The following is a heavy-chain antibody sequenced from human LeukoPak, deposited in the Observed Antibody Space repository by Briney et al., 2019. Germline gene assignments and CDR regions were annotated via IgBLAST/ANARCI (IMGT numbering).Heavy chain of an antibody. V-gene: IGHV3-72*01. CDR2: TRNRANSYTT. D-gene: IGHD6-13*01. CDR3: ARVSGTSWYGSYFDF. J-gene: IGHJ4*02. Sequence: PGGSLGLSCAASGFTFSDHYMDWVRQAPGKGLEWVGRTRNRANSYTTEYAASVKGRFTISRDDSKNSLYLQMNSLKTEDTAVYYCARVSGTSWYGSYFDFWGQGTLVTVSS. CDR1: GFTFSDHY.